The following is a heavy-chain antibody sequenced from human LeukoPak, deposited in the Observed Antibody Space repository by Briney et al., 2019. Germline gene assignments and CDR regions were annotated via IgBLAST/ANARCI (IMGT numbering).Heavy chain of an antibody. CDR3: AREGISSSTAFDI. CDR1: GGSISGYY. D-gene: IGHD6-6*01. J-gene: IGHJ3*02. Sequence: SETLSLTCTVSGGSISGYYWNWIRQPPGKGLEWIASVYYSGTTSYNPSLKSRVTMSVDTSKNQFSLKLTSVTAADTAVYYCAREGISSSTAFDIWGQGTMVTVSS. V-gene: IGHV4-59*12. CDR2: VYYSGTT.